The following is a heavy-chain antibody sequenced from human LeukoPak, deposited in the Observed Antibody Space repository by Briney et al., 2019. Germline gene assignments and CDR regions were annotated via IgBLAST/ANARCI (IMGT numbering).Heavy chain of an antibody. Sequence: GGSLRLSCAASGFTFSTYSMHWVRQAPGKGLEWVAFIRYDGTNKYCADSVKGRFTISRDNSKNTLYLQMNSLRAEDTAVYYCSKGNYYDSSAYNYMDVWGKGTTVTVSS. CDR1: GFTFSTYS. CDR2: IRYDGTNK. V-gene: IGHV3-30*02. J-gene: IGHJ6*03. CDR3: SKGNYYDSSAYNYMDV. D-gene: IGHD3-22*01.